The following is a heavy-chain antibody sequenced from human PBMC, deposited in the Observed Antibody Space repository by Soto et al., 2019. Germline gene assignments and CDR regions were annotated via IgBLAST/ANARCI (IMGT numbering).Heavy chain of an antibody. V-gene: IGHV3-23*01. Sequence: EVQLLESGGGLVQPGGSLRLSCAASGFSFGNYAMSWVRQAPGRGLEWVSTLSGSGYTTYYADSVKGRFTISRDNSKNTLYLQMNSLRAEDTAVYYCANSVPATKPNWGQGTLVTVSS. J-gene: IGHJ4*02. D-gene: IGHD2-2*02. CDR2: LSGSGYTT. CDR3: ANSVPATKPN. CDR1: GFSFGNYA.